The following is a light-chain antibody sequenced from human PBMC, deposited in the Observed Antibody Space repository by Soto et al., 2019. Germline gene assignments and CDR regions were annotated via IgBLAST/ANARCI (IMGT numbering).Light chain of an antibody. J-gene: IGLJ7*01. V-gene: IGLV2-8*01. CDR2: EVV. CDR1: INDVGGYNY. CDR3: CSYAGPTLVL. Sequence: QSALTQPPSASGSPGQSVTISCTGTINDVGGYNYVSWYQHYPGEAPKLMIYEVVKRPSGVPDRFSDSKSGNTASLTVSGLQAEDEAEYYCCSYAGPTLVLFGGGTQLTVL.